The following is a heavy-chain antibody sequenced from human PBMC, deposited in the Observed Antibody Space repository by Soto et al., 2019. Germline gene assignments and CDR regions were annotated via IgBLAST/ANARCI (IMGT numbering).Heavy chain of an antibody. J-gene: IGHJ6*02. CDR2: INHSGST. CDR3: ARGMARFGYCSSTSCYGYSYGRDYYYYGMDV. V-gene: IGHV4-34*01. D-gene: IGHD2-2*03. CDR1: GGSFSGYY. Sequence: SETLSLTCAVYGGSFSGYYWSWIRQPPGKGLEWIGEINHSGSTNYNPSLKSRVTIAVDTSKNQFSLKLSSVTTADTAVYYCARGMARFGYCSSTSCYGYSYGRDYYYYGMDVWGQGTTVTVSS.